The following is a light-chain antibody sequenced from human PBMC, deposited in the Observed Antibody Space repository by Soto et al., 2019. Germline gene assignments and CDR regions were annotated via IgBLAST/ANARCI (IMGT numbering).Light chain of an antibody. Sequence: DIQMTQSPSSLSASVGDRVTITCRASQSISSYLNWYQQKPGKAHRLLIFVASTLQSGVQSRFSGSGSGTDFTLTIRSLQSEDFAVYYCKQYYDWPITVGQGTRLEIK. CDR3: KQYYDWPIT. CDR1: QSISSY. J-gene: IGKJ5*01. V-gene: IGKV1-39*01. CDR2: VAS.